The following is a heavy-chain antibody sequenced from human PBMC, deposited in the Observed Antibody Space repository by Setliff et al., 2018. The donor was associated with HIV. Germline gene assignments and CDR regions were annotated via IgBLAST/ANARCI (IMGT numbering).Heavy chain of an antibody. Sequence: SVKVSCKHSGGIISRYAITWVRQAPGQGLEWVGGIIPMYDTPTYAQKLQGRVTITADRSTTYMELSSLSSEDTAVYYCVRVGPWYYGRSGYLASWDYWGQGTQVTVSS. CDR2: IIPMYDTP. CDR1: GGIISRYA. V-gene: IGHV1-69*06. J-gene: IGHJ4*02. CDR3: VRVGPWYYGRSGYLASWDY. D-gene: IGHD3-22*01.